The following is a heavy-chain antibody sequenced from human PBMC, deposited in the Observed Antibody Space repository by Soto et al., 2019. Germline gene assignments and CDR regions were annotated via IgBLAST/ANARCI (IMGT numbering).Heavy chain of an antibody. CDR3: ARARLDTPALDY. D-gene: IGHD2-2*01. J-gene: IGHJ4*02. Sequence: QVQLVESGGGVVQPGRSLRLSCAASGFTFSSYAMHWVRQAPGKGLEWVAVISYDGSNKYYADSVKGRFTISRDNSKNTLYLQMNSLRAEDTAVSYCARARLDTPALDYWGQGTLVTVSS. CDR2: ISYDGSNK. V-gene: IGHV3-30-3*01. CDR1: GFTFSSYA.